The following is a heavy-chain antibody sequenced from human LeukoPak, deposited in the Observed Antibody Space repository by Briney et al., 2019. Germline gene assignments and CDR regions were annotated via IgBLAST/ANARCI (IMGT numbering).Heavy chain of an antibody. CDR2: ISNSGSMI. Sequence: PGGSLRLSCAASGLTFSSYNMNWVRQAPGKGLEWVSYISNSGSMIYYADSVKGRFTLSRDNAKNSLYLQMNSLRDEDTAVYYCARGPISGWSADYWGQGTLVTVSP. V-gene: IGHV3-48*02. J-gene: IGHJ4*02. CDR1: GLTFSSYN. CDR3: ARGPISGWSADY. D-gene: IGHD6-19*01.